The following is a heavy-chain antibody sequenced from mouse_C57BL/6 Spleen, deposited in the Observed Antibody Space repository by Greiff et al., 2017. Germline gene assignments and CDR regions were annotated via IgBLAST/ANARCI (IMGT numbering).Heavy chain of an antibody. V-gene: IGHV5-6*01. CDR2: ISSGGSYT. Sequence: EVQVVESGGDLVKPGGSLKLSCAASGFTFSSYGLSWVRQTPDKRLEWVATISSGGSYTYYPNSVKGRFTISRDNANNTLYLQMSSLKSEDTAMYYGARQGYDYGWDFDYWGQGTTLTVAS. CDR3: ARQGYDYGWDFDY. D-gene: IGHD2-4*01. CDR1: GFTFSSYG. J-gene: IGHJ2*01.